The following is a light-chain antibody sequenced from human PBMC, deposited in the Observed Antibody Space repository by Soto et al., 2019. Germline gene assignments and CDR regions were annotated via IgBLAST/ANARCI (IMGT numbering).Light chain of an antibody. CDR1: SSDVGGYNY. CDR2: EVT. Sequence: VLTQPASVSGSPGQSITISCTGTSSDVGGYNYVSWYQQHPGKAPKLMIYEVTKRPSGVPDRFSASKSVNTASLTVSGLQAEDEADYYCSSYAGSYKYVFGTGTKVTVL. CDR3: SSYAGSYKYV. V-gene: IGLV2-8*01. J-gene: IGLJ1*01.